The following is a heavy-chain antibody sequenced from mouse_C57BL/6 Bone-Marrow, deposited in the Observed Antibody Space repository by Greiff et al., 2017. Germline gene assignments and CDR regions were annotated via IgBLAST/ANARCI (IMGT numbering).Heavy chain of an antibody. CDR1: GFTFSSYT. J-gene: IGHJ1*03. Sequence: EVHLVESGGGLVKPGGSLKLSCAASGFTFSSYTMSWVRQTPEKRLQWVAAISGGGGNTYYPDSVKGRFTISRDNDKNIRYLQMSSLRFEDTALYYCARQVTTVLATKYFDVWGTGATVTVSS. D-gene: IGHD1-1*01. CDR2: ISGGGGNT. CDR3: ARQVTTVLATKYFDV. V-gene: IGHV5-9*01.